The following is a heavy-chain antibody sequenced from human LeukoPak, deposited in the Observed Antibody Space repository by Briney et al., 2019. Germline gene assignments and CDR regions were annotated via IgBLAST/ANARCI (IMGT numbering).Heavy chain of an antibody. Sequence: GGSLRLSCAASGFTFSSYAMHWVRQAPGKGLEWVAVISYDGSNKYYADSVKGRFTTSRDNSKNTLYLQMNSLRAEDTAVYYCARAPLKNYYDSSGYPTYWGQGTLVTVSS. CDR2: ISYDGSNK. J-gene: IGHJ4*02. CDR1: GFTFSSYA. D-gene: IGHD3-22*01. CDR3: ARAPLKNYYDSSGYPTY. V-gene: IGHV3-30-3*01.